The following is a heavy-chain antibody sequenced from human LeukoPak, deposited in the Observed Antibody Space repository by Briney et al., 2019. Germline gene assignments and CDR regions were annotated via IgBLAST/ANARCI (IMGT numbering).Heavy chain of an antibody. CDR1: GFTFSNAW. CDR2: IKQDGSEK. D-gene: IGHD2-2*01. V-gene: IGHV3-7*01. CDR3: ASRRCSGNSCYFGSYQYMDV. J-gene: IGHJ6*03. Sequence: GGSLGLSCAASGFTFSNAWMSWVRQAPGKGLEWVANIKQDGSEKYYVDSVKGRFTISRDNAKNSLYLHMNSLRAEDTAVYYCASRRCSGNSCYFGSYQYMDVWGKGTTVTVSS.